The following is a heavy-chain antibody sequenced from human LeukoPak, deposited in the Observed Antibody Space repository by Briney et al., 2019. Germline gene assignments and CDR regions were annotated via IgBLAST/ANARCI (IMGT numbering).Heavy chain of an antibody. J-gene: IGHJ4*02. Sequence: PGRSLRLSCAASGFTFSSYGMHWVRQAPGKGLEWVAVIWYDGSNKYYADSVKGRFTISRDNSKNTLYLQMNSLRAEDTAVYYCARDGDISGSYLGYWGQGTLVTVSS. V-gene: IGHV3-33*01. CDR2: IWYDGSNK. D-gene: IGHD1-26*01. CDR1: GFTFSSYG. CDR3: ARDGDISGSYLGY.